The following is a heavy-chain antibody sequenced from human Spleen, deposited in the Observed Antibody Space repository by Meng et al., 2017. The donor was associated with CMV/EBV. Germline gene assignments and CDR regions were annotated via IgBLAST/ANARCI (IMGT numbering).Heavy chain of an antibody. J-gene: IGHJ5*02. Sequence: ASVKVSCKASGYNFITYEINWVRQATGQGLEWMGWMNPNSGNTGYAQKFQGRVTITRDTSISTSYMELSSLRSEDTAVYYCTRGKRDFWSGFIPDWFDPWGRGTLVTVSS. V-gene: IGHV1-8*02. CDR3: TRGKRDFWSGFIPDWFDP. CDR2: MNPNSGNT. CDR1: GYNFITYE. D-gene: IGHD3-3*01.